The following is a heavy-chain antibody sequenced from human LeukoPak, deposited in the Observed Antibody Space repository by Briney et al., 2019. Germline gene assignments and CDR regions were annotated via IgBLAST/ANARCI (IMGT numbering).Heavy chain of an antibody. CDR2: IRPGSDGS. CDR3: GRDPTYRNYFDS. J-gene: IGHJ4*02. Sequence: ASVKVSCKASGNSFNNYHMHWVRQAPGQGLEWLGIIRPGSDGSSYAQKFQGRVTMTRDMSTSTVYMELSSLTSDDTTVYYCGRDPTYRNYFDSWGQGTLVTVSS. V-gene: IGHV1-46*02. D-gene: IGHD1-1*01. CDR1: GNSFNNYH.